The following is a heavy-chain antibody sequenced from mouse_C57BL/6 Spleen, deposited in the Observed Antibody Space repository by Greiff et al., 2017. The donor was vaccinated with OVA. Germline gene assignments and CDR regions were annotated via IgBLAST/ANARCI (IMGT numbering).Heavy chain of an antibody. CDR2: IHPNSGST. Sequence: QVQLQQPGAELVKPGASVKLSCKASGYTFTSYWMHWVKQRPGQGLEWIGMIHPNSGSTNYNEKFKSKATLTVDTSSSTAYMQLSSLTSEDSAVYYCARMMAYEYGCDYWGQGTTLTVSS. V-gene: IGHV1-64*01. D-gene: IGHD2-4*01. CDR1: GYTFTSYW. CDR3: ARMMAYEYGCDY. J-gene: IGHJ2*01.